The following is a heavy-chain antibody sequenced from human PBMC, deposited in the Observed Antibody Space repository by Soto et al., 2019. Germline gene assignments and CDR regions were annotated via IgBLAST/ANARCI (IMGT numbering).Heavy chain of an antibody. CDR3: ARVVPGAEAWFGP. J-gene: IGHJ5*02. CDR1: GGTFSSYA. D-gene: IGHD2-2*01. V-gene: IGHV1-69*06. Sequence: SVKVSCKASGGTFSSYAISWVRQAPGQGLEWMGGIIPIFGTANYAQKFQGRVTITADKSTSTAYMELSSLRSEDTAVYYCARVVPGAEAWFGPWGQGTLVTVSS. CDR2: IIPIFGTA.